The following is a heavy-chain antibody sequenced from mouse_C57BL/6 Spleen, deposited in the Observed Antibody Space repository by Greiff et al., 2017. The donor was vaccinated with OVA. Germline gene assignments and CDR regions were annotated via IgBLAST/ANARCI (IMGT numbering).Heavy chain of an antibody. V-gene: IGHV1-55*01. CDR1: GYTFTSSW. J-gene: IGHJ1*03. Sequence: QVQLQQPGAELVKPGASVTMSCKASGYTFTSSWITWVKQRPGPGLEWLGDIYPGSGSTNYNEKVKSKATLTVDTSSSTAYMQLSSLTSEDSAVYYCARRGYGSGPLWYFDVWGTGTTVTVSS. CDR2: IYPGSGST. D-gene: IGHD1-1*01. CDR3: ARRGYGSGPLWYFDV.